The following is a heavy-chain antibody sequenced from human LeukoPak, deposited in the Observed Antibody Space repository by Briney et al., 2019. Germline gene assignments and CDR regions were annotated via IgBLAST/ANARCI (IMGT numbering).Heavy chain of an antibody. CDR3: ARGAYCSSTSRYEGLYYYYGMDV. J-gene: IGHJ6*02. V-gene: IGHV3-33*01. Sequence: GGSLRLSCAASGFTFSSYGMHWVRQAPGKGLEWVAVIWYDGSNKYYADSVKGRFTISRDNSKNTLYLQMNSLRAEDTAVYYCARGAYCSSTSRYEGLYYYYGMDVWGQGTTVTVSS. D-gene: IGHD2-2*01. CDR1: GFTFSSYG. CDR2: IWYDGSNK.